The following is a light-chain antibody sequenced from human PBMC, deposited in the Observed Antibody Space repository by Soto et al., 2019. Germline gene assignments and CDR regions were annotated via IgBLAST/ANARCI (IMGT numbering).Light chain of an antibody. V-gene: IGKV3-20*01. J-gene: IGKJ1*01. CDR1: QSVSSNS. CDR2: GAS. CDR3: QHYGTSPWT. Sequence: ETVLTQSPGTLSLSPGERATLSCRASQSVSSNSLAWFQQKPGQALRLLIFGASSRATGIPDRFSGSGSGTDFTLTISRLEPEDFAVYYCQHYGTSPWTFGQGTKVEIK.